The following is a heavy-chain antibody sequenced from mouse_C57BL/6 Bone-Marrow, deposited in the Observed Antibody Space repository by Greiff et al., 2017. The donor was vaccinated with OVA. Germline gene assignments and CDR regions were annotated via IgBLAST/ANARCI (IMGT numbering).Heavy chain of an antibody. V-gene: IGHV5-12*01. CDR1: GFTFSDYY. CDR3: ARQVYYYGSSYYYAMDY. Sequence: EVKLMESGGGLVQPGGSLKLSCAASGFTFSDYYMYWVRQTPEKRLEWVAYISNGGGSTYYPDTVKGRFTISRDNAKNTLYLQMSRLKSEDTAMYYCARQVYYYGSSYYYAMDYWGQGTSVTVSS. CDR2: ISNGGGST. D-gene: IGHD1-1*01. J-gene: IGHJ4*01.